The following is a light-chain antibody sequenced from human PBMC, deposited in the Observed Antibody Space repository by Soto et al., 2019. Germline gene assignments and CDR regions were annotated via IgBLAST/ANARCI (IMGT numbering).Light chain of an antibody. Sequence: EIVMTQSPATLSVSPGGRSTLSCRASQSVRSNFLAWYQQKPGQAPRLLIYGASSRATGIPDRFSGSGSGIDFTLTISRLEPEDFAVYYCHQYVSSWTFGQGTKVDIK. CDR3: HQYVSSWT. CDR1: QSVRSNF. J-gene: IGKJ1*01. CDR2: GAS. V-gene: IGKV3-20*01.